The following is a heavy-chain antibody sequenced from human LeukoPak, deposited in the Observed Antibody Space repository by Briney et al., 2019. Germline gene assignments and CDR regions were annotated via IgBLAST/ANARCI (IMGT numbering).Heavy chain of an antibody. Sequence: SVKVSCKASGGTFSSYAISSVRQAPGQGLEWMGGIIPIFGTANYAQKFQGRVTITADESTSTAYMELSSLRSEDTAVYYCASQVRRIFGVVNPKNPFDPWGQGTLVTVS. CDR1: GGTFSSYA. J-gene: IGHJ5*02. CDR3: ASQVRRIFGVVNPKNPFDP. CDR2: IIPIFGTA. V-gene: IGHV1-69*13. D-gene: IGHD3-3*01.